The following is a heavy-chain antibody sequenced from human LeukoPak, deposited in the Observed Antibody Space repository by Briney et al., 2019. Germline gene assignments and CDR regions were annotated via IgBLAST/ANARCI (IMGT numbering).Heavy chain of an antibody. CDR1: GFTFSGYA. D-gene: IGHD3-22*01. Sequence: GGSLRLSCAASGFTFSGYAMSWVGQAPGKRLEWVANINQDGTEKYYVDSVKGRFTISRDNSKNTLYLQMNSLRAEDTAVYYCAKEHYDSSGYYYVPFDYWGQGTLVTVSS. CDR3: AKEHYDSSGYYYVPFDY. V-gene: IGHV3-7*01. J-gene: IGHJ4*02. CDR2: INQDGTEK.